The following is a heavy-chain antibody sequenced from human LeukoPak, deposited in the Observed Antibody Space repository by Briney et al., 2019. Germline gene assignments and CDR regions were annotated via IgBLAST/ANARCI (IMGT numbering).Heavy chain of an antibody. D-gene: IGHD3-3*01. CDR2: IYYSGST. V-gene: IGHV4-39*01. CDR3: ARHSDYDFLSGGQRVDY. CDR1: GFTFSSYSMN. J-gene: IGHJ4*02. Sequence: GSLRLSCAASGFTFSSYSMNWVRQPPGKGLEWIGSIYYSGSTYYNPSLKSRVTISVDTSKNQFSLKLSSVTAADTAVYYCARHSDYDFLSGGQRVDYWGQGTLVTVSS.